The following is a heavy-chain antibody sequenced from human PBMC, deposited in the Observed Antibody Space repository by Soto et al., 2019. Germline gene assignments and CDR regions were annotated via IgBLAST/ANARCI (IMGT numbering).Heavy chain of an antibody. CDR3: AREPMVRAAHGFDI. D-gene: IGHD3-10*01. CDR1: GYTFTGHY. V-gene: IGHV1-2*02. J-gene: IGHJ3*02. Sequence: GASVKVSCKASGYTFTGHYMHWVRQAPGQGLEWMGWINPNSVGTNYPQKFQGRVTMTRDTSISTAYMELSRLRSVDTAVYYCAREPMVRAAHGFDIWGQGTMVTVSS. CDR2: INPNSVGT.